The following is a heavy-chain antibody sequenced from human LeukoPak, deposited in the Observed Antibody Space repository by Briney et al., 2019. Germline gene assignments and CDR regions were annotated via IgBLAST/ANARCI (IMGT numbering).Heavy chain of an antibody. J-gene: IGHJ4*02. CDR1: GFTFSSYS. CDR2: ISSSSSYI. Sequence: PGGSLRLSCAASGFTFSSYSMNWVRQAPGKGLEWASSISSSSSYIYYADSVKGRFTISRDNAKNSLYLQMNSLRAEDTAVYYCARGYSYYDSSGYYESDYWGQGTLVTVSS. CDR3: ARGYSYYDSSGYYESDY. V-gene: IGHV3-21*01. D-gene: IGHD3-22*01.